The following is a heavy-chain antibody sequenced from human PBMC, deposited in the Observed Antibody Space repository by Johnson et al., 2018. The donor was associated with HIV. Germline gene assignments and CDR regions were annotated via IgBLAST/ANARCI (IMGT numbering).Heavy chain of an antibody. CDR1: GFTLNSHC. J-gene: IGHJ3*02. Sequence: QVQLVESGGGVVQPGGSLRLSCAASGFTLNSHCMHWVRQAPGKGLEWVAFIRYDGSEKYYADSVKGRFTISRYNSKNTLFLQMNSLRPEDAAVYYCGRVRSTIVVVTATGDAFDIWGQGTMVTVSS. CDR2: IRYDGSEK. CDR3: GRVRSTIVVVTATGDAFDI. V-gene: IGHV3-30*02. D-gene: IGHD2-21*02.